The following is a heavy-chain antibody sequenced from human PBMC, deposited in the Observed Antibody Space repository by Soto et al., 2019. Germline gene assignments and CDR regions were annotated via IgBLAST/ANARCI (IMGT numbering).Heavy chain of an antibody. CDR1: GFTFSSYS. V-gene: IGHV3-48*01. CDR3: SSLGVQQLVESIKHYYDSSGAGIDY. Sequence: LRLSCAASGFTFSSYSMNWFRQAPGKGLEWVSYISSSSSTIYYADSVKGRFTISRDNAKNSLYLQMNILRAEDTAVYYCSSLGVQQLVESIKHYYDSSGAGIDYWGQGTLVTVSS. D-gene: IGHD3-22*01. CDR2: ISSSSSTI. J-gene: IGHJ4*02.